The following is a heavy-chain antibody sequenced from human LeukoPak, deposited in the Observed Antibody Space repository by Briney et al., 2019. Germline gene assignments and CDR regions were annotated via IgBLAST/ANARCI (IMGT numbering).Heavy chain of an antibody. CDR2: INWNGDSR. D-gene: IGHD3-3*01. Sequence: GGSLRLSCAASGFTFHDYGMSWVRQVPGKGLEWVSFINWNGDSRGYVDSVKGRFTVSRDKATKSLYLEMNSLRDEDTAFFYCARVGNSIFGTPMDAFDIWSQGTLVTVSS. CDR3: ARVGNSIFGTPMDAFDI. CDR1: GFTFHDYG. J-gene: IGHJ3*02. V-gene: IGHV3-20*04.